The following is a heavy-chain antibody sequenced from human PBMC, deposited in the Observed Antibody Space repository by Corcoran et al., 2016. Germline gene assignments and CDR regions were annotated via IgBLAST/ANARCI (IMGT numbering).Heavy chain of an antibody. CDR2: IRSKTNSYAT. CDR3: TRHDVGRSGSPFGMDV. CDR1: GLTFSGSA. V-gene: IGHV3-73*02. D-gene: IGHD3-10*01. J-gene: IGHJ6*02. Sequence: EVQLVESGGDLVQPGGSLKLSCAASGLTFSGSAMHWVRQASGKGLGWVGRIRSKTNSYATAYAASVKGRFTISRDDSKNTAYLQMNSLKTEDTAMYYCTRHDVGRSGSPFGMDVWGQGTTVTVSS.